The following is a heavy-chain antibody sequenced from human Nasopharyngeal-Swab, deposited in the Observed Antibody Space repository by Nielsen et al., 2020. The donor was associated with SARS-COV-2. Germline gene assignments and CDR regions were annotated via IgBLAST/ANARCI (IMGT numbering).Heavy chain of an antibody. CDR3: ARANTMVRGVIDY. D-gene: IGHD3-10*01. V-gene: IGHV4-31*03. CDR2: IYYSGST. J-gene: IGHJ4*02. CDR1: GGSISSGGYY. Sequence: SETLSLTCTVSGGSISSGGYYWSWIRQHPGKGLEWIGYIYYSGSTYYNPSLKSRVTISVDTSKNQFSPKLSSVTAADTAVYYCARANTMVRGVIDYWGQGTLVTVSS.